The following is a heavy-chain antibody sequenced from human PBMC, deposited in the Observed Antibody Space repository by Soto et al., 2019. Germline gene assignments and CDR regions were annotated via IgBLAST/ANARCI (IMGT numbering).Heavy chain of an antibody. CDR2: IIPIFGTA. V-gene: IGHV1-69*13. D-gene: IGHD3-22*01. CDR1: GGTFSSYA. Sequence: ASVKVSCKASGGTFSSYAISWVRQAPGQGLEWMGGIIPIFGTANYAQKFQGRVTITADESTSTAYMELSSLRSEDTAVYYCARVRDYYDSSGYYGPGFPLDPWGQGTLVTVSS. J-gene: IGHJ5*02. CDR3: ARVRDYYDSSGYYGPGFPLDP.